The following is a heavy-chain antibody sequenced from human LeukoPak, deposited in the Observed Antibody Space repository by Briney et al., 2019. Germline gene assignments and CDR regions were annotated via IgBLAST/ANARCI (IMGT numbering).Heavy chain of an antibody. V-gene: IGHV1-2*02. CDR2: INPDSGGT. J-gene: IGHJ5*02. D-gene: IGHD1-14*01. Sequence: ASVKVSCKASGYTFSDYYMHWVRQAPGQGLEWMGWINPDSGGTKYAQKFQDRVTMTSDTSISTAYMDLSRLRSDDTAVYYCARDHLLFRQPPNWFDPWGQGTLVTVSS. CDR3: ARDHLLFRQPPNWFDP. CDR1: GYTFSDYY.